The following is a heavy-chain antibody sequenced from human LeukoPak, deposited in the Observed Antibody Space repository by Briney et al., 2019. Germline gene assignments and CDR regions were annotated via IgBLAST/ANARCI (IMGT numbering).Heavy chain of an antibody. D-gene: IGHD3-10*01. J-gene: IGHJ4*02. CDR3: AKYGSGTYYNGLH. CDR2: ISVSGENT. Sequence: GGSLRLSCAASGFTFSNYAMHWVRQAPGKGLQWVSTISVSGENTYYADSVKGRFTISRDISKSTLYLQMNSLRDEDTALYYCAKYGSGTYYNGLHWGQGTLVTVSS. V-gene: IGHV3-23*01. CDR1: GFTFSNYA.